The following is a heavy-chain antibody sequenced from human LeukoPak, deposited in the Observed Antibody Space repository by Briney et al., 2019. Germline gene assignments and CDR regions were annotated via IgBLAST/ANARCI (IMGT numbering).Heavy chain of an antibody. CDR1: GFTFSSYW. CDR2: INSDGSST. CDR3: AREYSSWWDYFDY. Sequence: QPGGSLRLSCAASGFTFSSYWMHWVRQAPGKGLVWVSRINSDGSSTSYADSVKGRFTISRDNAKNTLYLQMNSLRDEDTAVYYCAREYSSWWDYFDYWGQGTLVTVSS. D-gene: IGHD6-13*01. J-gene: IGHJ4*02. V-gene: IGHV3-74*01.